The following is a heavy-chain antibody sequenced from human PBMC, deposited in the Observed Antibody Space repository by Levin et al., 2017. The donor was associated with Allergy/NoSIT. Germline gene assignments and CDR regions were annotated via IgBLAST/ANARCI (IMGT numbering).Heavy chain of an antibody. V-gene: IGHV3-23*01. CDR2: ISAGGGNT. D-gene: IGHD6-13*01. CDR1: GFTFSTYA. Sequence: GESLKISCAASGFTFSTYAMSWVRPAPGKGLEWVSVISAGGGNTNYAEFVKGRFTISRDNSKDTLYLQMNSLTAEDTAVYYCAKAGSSWYIEIDGWGQGALVTASS. CDR3: AKAGSSWYIEIDG. J-gene: IGHJ4*02.